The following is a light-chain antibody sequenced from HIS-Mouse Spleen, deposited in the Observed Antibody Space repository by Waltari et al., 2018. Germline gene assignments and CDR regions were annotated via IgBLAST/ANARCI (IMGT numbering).Light chain of an antibody. V-gene: IGLV2-23*01. J-gene: IGLJ3*02. Sequence: QSALTQPASVSGSPGQSITLSCTGTRRDVGSYNLVPWYQQPPGTAPRLMIYEGSKRPSGVSNRFSGSKSGNTASLTISGLQAEDEADYYCCSYAGSSTYWVFGGGTKLTVL. CDR3: CSYAGSSTYWV. CDR1: RRDVGSYNL. CDR2: EGS.